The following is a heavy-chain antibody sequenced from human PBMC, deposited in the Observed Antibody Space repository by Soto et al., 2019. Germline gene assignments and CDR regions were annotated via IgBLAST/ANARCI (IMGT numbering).Heavy chain of an antibody. D-gene: IGHD3-3*01. V-gene: IGHV3-30*18. CDR2: ISYDGSDK. Sequence: QVQLVESGGGAVQPGRSLRLSCAASGFTFSSYGMLWVRQAPGKGLEWVAIISYDGSDKDYAEPVKGRFTVSRDNSKNTLYVQMNNLRPEDTAVYFCAKEPRKGVFWRGHWGQGTLVTVSS. J-gene: IGHJ4*02. CDR1: GFTFSSYG. CDR3: AKEPRKGVFWRGH.